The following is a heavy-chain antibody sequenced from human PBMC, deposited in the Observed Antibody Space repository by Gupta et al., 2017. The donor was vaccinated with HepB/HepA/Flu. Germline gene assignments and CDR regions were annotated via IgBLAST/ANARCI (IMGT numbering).Heavy chain of an antibody. CDR2: ISGSGSIM. D-gene: IGHD3-22*01. Sequence: EEQLVGSGGGLIQTGGSLRLSCAASGFTFSSYEMNWFRQAPGKGLEWVSYISGSGSIMYYADSVKGRCTISRDNAKNSLYLQMNSLRVDDTAIYYCARDSAMMGAFDIWGQETVVTVXA. CDR1: GFTFSSYE. CDR3: ARDSAMMGAFDI. J-gene: IGHJ3*02. V-gene: IGHV3-48*03.